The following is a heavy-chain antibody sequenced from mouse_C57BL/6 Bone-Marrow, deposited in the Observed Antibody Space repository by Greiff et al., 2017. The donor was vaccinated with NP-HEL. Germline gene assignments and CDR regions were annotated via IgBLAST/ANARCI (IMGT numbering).Heavy chain of an antibody. CDR1: GYTFTEYT. V-gene: IGHV1-62-2*01. Sequence: QVQLQQSGAELVKPGASVKLSCKASGYTFTEYTIHWVKQRSGQGLEWIGWFYLGSGSIKYNEKFKDKATLTADKSSSTVYMELSRLTSEDSAVYFCARHEGGGSSGYTAWFAYWGQGTLVTVSA. CDR2: FYLGSGSI. CDR3: ARHEGGGSSGYTAWFAY. D-gene: IGHD3-2*02. J-gene: IGHJ3*01.